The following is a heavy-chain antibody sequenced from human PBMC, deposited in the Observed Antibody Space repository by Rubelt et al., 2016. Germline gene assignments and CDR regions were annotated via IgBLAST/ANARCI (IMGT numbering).Heavy chain of an antibody. CDR1: GFTFSSYS. Sequence: EVQLVESGGGLVKPGGSLRLSCAASGFTFSSYSMNWVRQAPGKGLEWVSSISSSSSYIYYADSVKGRFTISRDNAKNSLYLQMNSLRAEYTAVYYCARDLSVVVPADPLDYWGQGTLVTVSS. V-gene: IGHV3-21*01. J-gene: IGHJ4*02. D-gene: IGHD2-2*01. CDR3: ARDLSVVVPADPLDY. CDR2: ISSSSSYI.